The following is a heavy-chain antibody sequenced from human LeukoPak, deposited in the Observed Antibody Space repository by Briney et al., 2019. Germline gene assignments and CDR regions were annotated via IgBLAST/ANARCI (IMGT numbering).Heavy chain of an antibody. CDR3: GRAGVGAQGDTFDI. CDR1: GFTFSSYS. V-gene: IGHV3-21*01. CDR2: ISSSSSYI. J-gene: IGHJ3*02. D-gene: IGHD1-26*01. Sequence: GGSLRLSCAASGFTFSSYSMNWVRQAPGKGLEWVASISSSSSYIYYADSVKGRFTISRDNAKNSLYLQVNSLRAEDTAVYYCGRAGVGAQGDTFDIWGEGTMVTLSS.